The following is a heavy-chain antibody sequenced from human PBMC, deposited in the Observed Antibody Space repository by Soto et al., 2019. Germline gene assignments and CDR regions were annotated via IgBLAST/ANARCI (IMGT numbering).Heavy chain of an antibody. Sequence: LRLSCAASGFTFSSYEMNWVRQAPLKGLEWVSYISSSGSTIYYADSVKGRFTISRDNAKNSLYLQMNSLRAEDTAVYYCARDRYCSSTSCYRSYYYYGMDVWGQGTTVTVSS. CDR2: ISSSGSTI. D-gene: IGHD2-2*02. V-gene: IGHV3-48*03. CDR1: GFTFSSYE. J-gene: IGHJ6*02. CDR3: ARDRYCSSTSCYRSYYYYGMDV.